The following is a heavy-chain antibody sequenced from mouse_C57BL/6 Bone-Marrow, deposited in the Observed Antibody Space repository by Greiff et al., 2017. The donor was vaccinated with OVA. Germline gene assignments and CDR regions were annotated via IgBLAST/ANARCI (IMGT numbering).Heavy chain of an antibody. V-gene: IGHV8-8*01. CDR2: IWWDDDK. D-gene: IGHD1-1*01. CDR3: ARISGIYYYGSPWFAY. CDR1: GFSLSTFGMG. Sequence: QVTLKVSGPGILQPSQTLSLTCSFSGFSLSTFGMGVGWIRQPSGKGLEWLAHIWWDDDKYYNPALKSRLTISKDTSKNQVFRKIANVDTADTATYYCARISGIYYYGSPWFAYWGQGTLVTVSA. J-gene: IGHJ3*01.